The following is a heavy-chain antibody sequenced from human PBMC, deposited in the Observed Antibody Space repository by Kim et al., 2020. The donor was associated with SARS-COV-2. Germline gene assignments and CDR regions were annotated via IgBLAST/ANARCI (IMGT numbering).Heavy chain of an antibody. J-gene: IGHJ4*02. CDR2: ISYDGSNK. CDR3: AREGRGASLPD. Sequence: GGSLRLSCAASGFTFSSYAMHWVRQAPGKGLEWVAVISYDGSNKYYADSVKGRFTISRDNSKNTLYLQMNSLRAEDTAVYYCAREGRGASLPDWGQGTL. V-gene: IGHV3-30*04. CDR1: GFTFSSYA. D-gene: IGHD1-26*01.